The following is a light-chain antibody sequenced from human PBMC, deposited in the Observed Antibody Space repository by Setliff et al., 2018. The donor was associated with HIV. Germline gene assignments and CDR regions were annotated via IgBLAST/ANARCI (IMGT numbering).Light chain of an antibody. Sequence: QSVLTQPRSVSGSPAQSVTISCTGTTSNVGGYNYVSWYQQYPGKAPKLMIYDVTKRPSGVPVRFSGSKSGNTASLTISGLQTEDEAEYSCSSYVDGHVSFGGGTKVTVL. J-gene: IGLJ2*01. CDR1: TSNVGGYNY. CDR3: SSYVDGHVS. CDR2: DVT. V-gene: IGLV2-11*01.